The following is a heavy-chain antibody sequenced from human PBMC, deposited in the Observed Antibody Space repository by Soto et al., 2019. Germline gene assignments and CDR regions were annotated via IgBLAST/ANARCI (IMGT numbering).Heavy chain of an antibody. Sequence: SETPSLTCTVSGGSISSSSYYWGWIRQPPGKGLEWIGSIYYSGSTYYNPSLKSRVTISVDTSKNQFSLKLSSVTAADTAVYYCARGVQLAVYGDYGYWGQGTLVTVSS. D-gene: IGHD4-17*01. J-gene: IGHJ4*02. V-gene: IGHV4-39*07. CDR2: IYYSGST. CDR1: GGSISSSSYY. CDR3: ARGVQLAVYGDYGY.